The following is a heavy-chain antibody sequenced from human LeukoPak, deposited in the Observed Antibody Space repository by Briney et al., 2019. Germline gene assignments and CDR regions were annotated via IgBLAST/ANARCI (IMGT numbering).Heavy chain of an antibody. D-gene: IGHD5-12*01. CDR3: AKDGRLHSGYG. CDR1: GLTFSSYA. CDR2: ISGSGGST. J-gene: IGHJ4*02. V-gene: IGHV3-23*01. Sequence: GGSLRLSCAASGLTFSSYAMSWVRQAPGKGLEWVSAISGSGGSTYYADSVEGRFTISRDNSKNTLYLQMNSLRAEDTAVYYCAKDGRLHSGYGWGQGTLVTVSS.